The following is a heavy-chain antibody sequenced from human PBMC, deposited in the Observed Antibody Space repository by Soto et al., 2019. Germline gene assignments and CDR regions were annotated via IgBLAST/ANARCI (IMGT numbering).Heavy chain of an antibody. CDR1: GFTFISYG. CDR2: IWYDGSNK. J-gene: IGHJ4*02. CDR3: ARELNDYGDYTPFFDY. Sequence: XGSLGVSCAASGFTFISYGMHGVRQAPGKGLEWVAVIWYDGSNKYYADSVKGRFTISRDNSKNTLYLQMNSLRAEDTAVYYCARELNDYGDYTPFFDYWGQGTLVTVSS. V-gene: IGHV3-33*01. D-gene: IGHD4-17*01.